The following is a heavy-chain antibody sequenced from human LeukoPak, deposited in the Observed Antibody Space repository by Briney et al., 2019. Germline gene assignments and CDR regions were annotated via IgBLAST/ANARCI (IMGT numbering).Heavy chain of an antibody. CDR3: ARGEHDYGDYVAANWFDP. V-gene: IGHV4-59*01. Sequence: PSETLSLTCTVSGGSISSYYWSWIRQPPGKGLEWIGYIYYSGSTNYNPSLKSRGTISVDTSKNQFSLKLSSVTAADTAVYYCARGEHDYGDYVAANWFDPWGQGTLVTVSP. D-gene: IGHD4-17*01. CDR1: GGSISSYY. CDR2: IYYSGST. J-gene: IGHJ5*02.